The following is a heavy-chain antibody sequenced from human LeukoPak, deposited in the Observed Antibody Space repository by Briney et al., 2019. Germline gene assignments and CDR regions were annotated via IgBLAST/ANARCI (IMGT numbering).Heavy chain of an antibody. D-gene: IGHD3-10*01. V-gene: IGHV3-7*01. CDR1: GFTFSSYW. CDR3: VRIGSVCIDY. Sequence: GGSLRLSCAASGFTFSSYWMAWVRQAPGKGLEWVANINQNQSHKNYVDSVKGRFTISRDNAKNSVYLQMNSPRAEDTAVYYCVRIGSVCIDYWGEGALATVSS. CDR2: INQNQSHK. J-gene: IGHJ4*02.